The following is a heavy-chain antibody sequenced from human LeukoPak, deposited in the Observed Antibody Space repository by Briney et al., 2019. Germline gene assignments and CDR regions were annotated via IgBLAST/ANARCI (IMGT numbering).Heavy chain of an antibody. J-gene: IGHJ3*02. CDR3: ARGSEIAAAGTDAFDI. CDR1: GYTFTGYY. V-gene: IGHV1-69*04. Sequence: SVKVSCKASGYTFTGYYMHWVRQAPGQGLEWMGRIIPILGIANYAQKFQGRVTITADKSTSTAYMELSSLRSEDTAVYYCARGSEIAAAGTDAFDIWGQGTMVTVSS. CDR2: IIPILGIA. D-gene: IGHD6-13*01.